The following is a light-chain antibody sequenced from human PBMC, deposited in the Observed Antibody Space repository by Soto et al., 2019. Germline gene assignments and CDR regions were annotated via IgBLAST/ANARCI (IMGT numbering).Light chain of an antibody. CDR2: GAS. Sequence: EIVLTQSPGTLSLSPGEGATLSCRASQSVSSTYLAWYQQKAGQAPRLLIYGASSRATGIPDRFSGSGSGTDFTLTISRLEPEDFAVYYCQQYNNWWTFGQGTKVDIK. V-gene: IGKV3-20*01. CDR3: QQYNNWWT. CDR1: QSVSSTY. J-gene: IGKJ1*01.